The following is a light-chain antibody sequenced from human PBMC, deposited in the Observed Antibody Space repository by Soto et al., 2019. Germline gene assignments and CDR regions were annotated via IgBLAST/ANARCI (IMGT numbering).Light chain of an antibody. V-gene: IGKV1-39*01. J-gene: IGKJ1*01. CDR2: AAS. Sequence: DLLMTQSPSSLSASVGDRVTIACRASQTISTHLNWYQQKPGKAPNVLIYAASTLPTGVPSRFSGSGSGTNFTLTITSLNPEDFATYFCQQSYGIPRTFGQGTKVEVK. CDR1: QTISTH. CDR3: QQSYGIPRT.